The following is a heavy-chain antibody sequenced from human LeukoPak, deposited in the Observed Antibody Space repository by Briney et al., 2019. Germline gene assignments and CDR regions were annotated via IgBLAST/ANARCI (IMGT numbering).Heavy chain of an antibody. V-gene: IGHV3-7*01. CDR3: ARITDYYYDSSGYLDY. D-gene: IGHD3-22*01. J-gene: IGHJ4*02. Sequence: GGSLRLSCAASPFAFSSYWMSRVRQAPGKGLEWVANIKQDGSEKYYVDSVKGRFTISRDNARNSLSLQMHSLRAEDTAVYYCARITDYYYDSSGYLDYWGQGTLVTVSS. CDR2: IKQDGSEK. CDR1: PFAFSSYW.